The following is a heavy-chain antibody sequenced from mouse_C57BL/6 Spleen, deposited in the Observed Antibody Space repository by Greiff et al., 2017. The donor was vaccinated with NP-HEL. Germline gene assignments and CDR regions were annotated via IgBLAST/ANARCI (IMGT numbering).Heavy chain of an antibody. D-gene: IGHD2-1*01. CDR3: ARSPLMVPYFDY. V-gene: IGHV1-80*01. CDR2: IYPGDGDT. CDR1: GYAFSSYW. Sequence: VKLMESGAELVKPGASVKISCKASGYAFSSYWMNWVKQRPGKGLEWIGQIYPGDGDTNYNGKFKGKATLTADKSSSTAYMQLSSLTSEDSAVYFCARSPLMVPYFDYWGQGTTLTVSS. J-gene: IGHJ2*01.